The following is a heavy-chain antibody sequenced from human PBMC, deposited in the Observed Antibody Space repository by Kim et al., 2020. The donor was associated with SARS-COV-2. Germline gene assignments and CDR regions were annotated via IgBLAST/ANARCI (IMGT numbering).Heavy chain of an antibody. J-gene: IGHJ5*02. D-gene: IGHD6-13*01. V-gene: IGHV4-59*09. CDR3: ARGSSWLPFDP. Sequence: NSRPSLQSRVTISVDTSKNQFSLKLSSVTAADTAVYYCARGSSWLPFDPWGQGTLVSVSS.